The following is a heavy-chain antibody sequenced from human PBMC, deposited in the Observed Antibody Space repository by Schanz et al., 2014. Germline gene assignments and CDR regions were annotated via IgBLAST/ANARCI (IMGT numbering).Heavy chain of an antibody. CDR2: VYHSGTT. CDR1: GGSISTYY. V-gene: IGHV4-59*08. J-gene: IGHJ4*02. Sequence: QVQLQESGPGLVKPSETLSLTCSVSGGSISTYYWTWIRQPPGKGLEWIGYVYHSGTTNYNPSLKSRVPMSVDTSKTLFPRKLNSVTAADTAVYYCARQGGYAPFDYWGQGTLVTVSS. D-gene: IGHD5-12*01. CDR3: ARQGGYAPFDY.